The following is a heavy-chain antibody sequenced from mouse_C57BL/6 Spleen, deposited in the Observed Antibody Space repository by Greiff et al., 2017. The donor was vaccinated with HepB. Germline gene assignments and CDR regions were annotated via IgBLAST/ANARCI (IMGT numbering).Heavy chain of an antibody. D-gene: IGHD3-3*01. V-gene: IGHV1-22*01. CDR2: INPNNGGT. CDR1: GYTFTDYN. J-gene: IGHJ3*01. Sequence: EVQLQQSGPELVKPGASVKMSCKASGYTFTDYNMHWVKQSHGKSLEWIGYINPNNGGTSYNQKFKGKATLTVNKSSSTAYMELRSLTSGDSAVYYCARPKPELSSWCAYWGQGTLVTVSA. CDR3: ARPKPELSSWCAY.